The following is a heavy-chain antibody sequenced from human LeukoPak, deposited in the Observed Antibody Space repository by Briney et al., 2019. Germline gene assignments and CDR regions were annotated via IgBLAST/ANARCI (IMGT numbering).Heavy chain of an antibody. CDR1: GYTFTGIF. CDR3: ARGHCTGISCYDYFEY. J-gene: IGHJ4*02. CDR2: INPNSGGT. Sequence: ASVKVSCKASGYTFTGIFIHWVRQAPGQGLQWMGWINPNSGGTNYAQNFQGRVTMTRDTSVSTAYMELSRLRSDDTAVYYCARGHCTGISCYDYFEYWGQGTLVTVSS. D-gene: IGHD2-8*02. V-gene: IGHV1-2*02.